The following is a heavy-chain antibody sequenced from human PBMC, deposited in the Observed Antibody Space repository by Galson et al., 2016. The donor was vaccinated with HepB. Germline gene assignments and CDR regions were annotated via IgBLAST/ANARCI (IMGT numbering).Heavy chain of an antibody. D-gene: IGHD1-14*01. CDR3: ATQERGNHCY. V-gene: IGHV1-69*13. J-gene: IGHJ4*02. CDR1: GGTFSSYT. CDR2: IMPIFGTP. Sequence: SVKVSCKASGGTFSSYTFNWVRQAPGQGLVWMGGIMPIFGTPKYAQKFQGRVTITADESTSTAHMELSSLRSADTAVYSCATQERGNHCYWGQGTLVTVSS.